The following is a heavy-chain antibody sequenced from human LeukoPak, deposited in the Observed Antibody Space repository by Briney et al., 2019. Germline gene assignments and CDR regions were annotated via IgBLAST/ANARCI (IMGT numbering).Heavy chain of an antibody. Sequence: AASVKVSCKASGYTFISYYMYWVRQAPGQGLESIGIINPSGGSTTYAQKVQGRVTMTTDRPTTTASMELRSLRSDDTAMYYCARVRPPNIVDSVMDYKYYHDMDVWGQGTTVTVSS. CDR3: ARVRPPNIVDSVMDYKYYHDMDV. V-gene: IGHV1-46*01. D-gene: IGHD5-18*01. CDR1: GYTFISYY. J-gene: IGHJ6*02. CDR2: INPSGGST.